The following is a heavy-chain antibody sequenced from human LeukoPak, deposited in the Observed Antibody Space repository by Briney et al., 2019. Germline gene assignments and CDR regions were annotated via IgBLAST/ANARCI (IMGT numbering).Heavy chain of an antibody. V-gene: IGHV3-23*01. D-gene: IGHD3-10*02. J-gene: IGHJ6*04. Sequence: GGSLRLSCAASGFTFSSYSMNWVRQAPGKGLEWVSVMSGSGGSTYYADSVKGRFTTSRDNSKNTLYLQMNSLRAEDTAVYYCAELGITMIGGVWGKGTTVTISS. CDR3: AELGITMIGGV. CDR2: MSGSGGST. CDR1: GFTFSSYS.